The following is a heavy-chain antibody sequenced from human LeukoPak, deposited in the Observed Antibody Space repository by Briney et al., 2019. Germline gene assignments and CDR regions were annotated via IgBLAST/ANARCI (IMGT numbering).Heavy chain of an antibody. CDR2: ISAYNGNT. CDR1: GYTFTSYG. D-gene: IGHD2-15*01. V-gene: IGHV1-18*01. CDR3: ARVYMFQVVVAATAVVHDAFDI. Sequence: ASVKVSCKASGYTFTSYGISWVRQAPGQGLEWMGWISAYNGNTNYAQKLQGRVTMTTDTSTSTAYMELRSLRSDDTAVYYCARVYMFQVVVAATAVVHDAFDIWGQGTMVTVSS. J-gene: IGHJ3*02.